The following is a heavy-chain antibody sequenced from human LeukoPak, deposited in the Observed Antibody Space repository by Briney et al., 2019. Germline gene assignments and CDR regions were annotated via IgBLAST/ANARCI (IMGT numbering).Heavy chain of an antibody. Sequence: PSETLSLTCVVSGGSISSGGYSWNWIRQPPGKGLEWIGRIYYSGSTYYNPSLKRRVTISVDTSKNQFSLKLSSVTAADTAVYYCARKVGATTFDYWGQGTLVTVSS. J-gene: IGHJ4*02. CDR2: IYYSGST. CDR1: GGSISSGGYS. D-gene: IGHD1-26*01. V-gene: IGHV4-39*07. CDR3: ARKVGATTFDY.